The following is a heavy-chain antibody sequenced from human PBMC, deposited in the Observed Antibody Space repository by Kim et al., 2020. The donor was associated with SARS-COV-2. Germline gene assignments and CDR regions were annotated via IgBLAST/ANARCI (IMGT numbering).Heavy chain of an antibody. J-gene: IGHJ4*02. CDR3: ARASSSSSLYFDS. D-gene: IGHD6-13*01. Sequence: GESLKISCKGSGYSFTNYWIAWVRQMPGKGLEWMGIIYPSDSDIKYSPSFQSQVTISVDKSINSAYLQWSSLKASDTAMYYCARASSSSSLYFDSWGQGTLVTVSS. V-gene: IGHV5-51*01. CDR1: GYSFTNYW. CDR2: IYPSDSDI.